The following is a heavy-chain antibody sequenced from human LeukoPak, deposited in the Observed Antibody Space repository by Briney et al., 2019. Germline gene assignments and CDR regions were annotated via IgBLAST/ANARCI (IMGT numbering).Heavy chain of an antibody. CDR2: INHSGST. J-gene: IGHJ4*02. D-gene: IGHD6-19*01. V-gene: IGHV4-4*02. CDR1: GGSISSSNW. CDR3: XXGQTAVAGYQIDY. Sequence: SGTLSLTCAVSGGSISSSNWWTWVRQPPGKGLEWIGEINHSGSTNYNPSLKSRVTISVDTSKNQFSLKLSSVTAADTAVYYCXXGQTAVAGYQIDYWGQGTLVTVSS.